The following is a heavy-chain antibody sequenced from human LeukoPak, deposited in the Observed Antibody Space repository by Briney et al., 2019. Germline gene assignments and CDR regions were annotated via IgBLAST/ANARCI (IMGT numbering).Heavy chain of an antibody. V-gene: IGHV3-11*01. Sequence: GGTLRLSCSASGFTFSDYYMNWIRQAPGKGLEWLSYISSSGSARYYADSVKGRFTISRDNAKNSLYLQMNSLRAEDTAVYYCARTSLPYFYYYMDVWGKGTTVTISS. CDR2: ISSSGSAR. CDR3: ARTSLPYFYYYMDV. D-gene: IGHD1-26*01. J-gene: IGHJ6*03. CDR1: GFTFSDYY.